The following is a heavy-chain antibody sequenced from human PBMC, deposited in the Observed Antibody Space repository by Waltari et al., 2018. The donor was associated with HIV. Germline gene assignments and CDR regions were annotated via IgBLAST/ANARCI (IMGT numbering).Heavy chain of an antibody. CDR3: ARAREWELLYPIDY. CDR1: GYTFINYA. CDR2: IKTNTGNP. Sequence: QVQLVQSGSELKKPGASVKVSCKASGYTFINYAMNWVRQAPGHGLAWMGWIKTNTGNPTYAQGFTGRFVFSLDTSVSTGYLQISSLKTEDTAVYYCARAREWELLYPIDYWGQGTLVTVS. V-gene: IGHV7-4-1*02. J-gene: IGHJ4*02. D-gene: IGHD1-26*01.